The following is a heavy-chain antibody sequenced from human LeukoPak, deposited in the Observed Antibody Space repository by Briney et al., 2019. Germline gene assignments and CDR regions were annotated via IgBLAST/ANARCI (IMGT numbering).Heavy chain of an antibody. D-gene: IGHD5-18*01. CDR3: ARVGDTGSWEWIDP. Sequence: ASVKVSCKASGGTFSSYAISWVRQAPGRGLEWMGGIIPIFGTANFAQKFQGGVTITADESTSTAYMELSSLRSEDTAVYYCARVGDTGSWEWIDPWGQGTLVTVSS. V-gene: IGHV1-69*13. CDR1: GGTFSSYA. J-gene: IGHJ5*02. CDR2: IIPIFGTA.